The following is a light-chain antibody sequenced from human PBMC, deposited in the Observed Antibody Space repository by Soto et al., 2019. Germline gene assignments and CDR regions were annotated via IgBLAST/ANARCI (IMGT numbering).Light chain of an antibody. CDR3: QQYSSSPS. CDR2: GAS. Sequence: EIMMKQSPTTLSVTPGERATLSFRASQSVSTNLAWYQQKPGQVPSLLIYGASTMASGIPARFSGSGSGTEFTLTIGSLQSEDFAVYYCQQYSSSPSFGHGTLLEI. CDR1: QSVSTN. J-gene: IGKJ5*01. V-gene: IGKV3-15*01.